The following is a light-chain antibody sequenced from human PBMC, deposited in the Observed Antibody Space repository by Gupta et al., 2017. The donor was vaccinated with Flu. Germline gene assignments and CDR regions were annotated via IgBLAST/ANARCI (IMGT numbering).Light chain of an antibody. Sequence: QSVLTQPPSVSEAPRQRVTISCSGSTSNIGNNAVNWYQQLPGKAPKLLIYYDDLLPSGVSDRFSGSKSGTSAPLAISGLQSEDEADYYCATWDDSLNGRVFGGGTKLTVL. V-gene: IGLV1-36*01. CDR2: YDD. CDR3: ATWDDSLNGRV. J-gene: IGLJ3*02. CDR1: TSNIGNNA.